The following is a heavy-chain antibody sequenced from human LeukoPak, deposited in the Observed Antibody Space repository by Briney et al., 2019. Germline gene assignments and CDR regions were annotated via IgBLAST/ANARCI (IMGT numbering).Heavy chain of an antibody. J-gene: IGHJ6*03. CDR3: ARYWSGYYTDYYYYMDV. Sequence: SETLSLTCTVSGGSISSYYWSWLRQPPGKGLEWIGYIYYSGSTNYNPSLKSRVTISVDTSKNQFSLKLSSVTAADTAVYYCARYWSGYYTDYYYYMDVWGKGTTVTVSS. CDR2: IYYSGST. D-gene: IGHD3-3*01. V-gene: IGHV4-59*01. CDR1: GGSISSYY.